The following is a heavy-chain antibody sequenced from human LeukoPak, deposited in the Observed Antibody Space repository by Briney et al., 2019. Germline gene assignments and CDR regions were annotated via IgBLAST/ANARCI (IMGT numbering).Heavy chain of an antibody. CDR1: GFTFSSYS. CDR3: ARVSYYYDSSGYSPGMDV. J-gene: IGHJ6*04. V-gene: IGHV3-21*01. CDR2: ISSSSSYI. D-gene: IGHD3-22*01. Sequence: GGSLRLSCAASGFTFSSYSMNWVRQAPGKGLEWVSSISSSSSYIYYAGSVKGRFTISRDNAKNSLYLKMNSLRAEDTAVYYCARVSYYYDSSGYSPGMDVWGKGTTVTVSS.